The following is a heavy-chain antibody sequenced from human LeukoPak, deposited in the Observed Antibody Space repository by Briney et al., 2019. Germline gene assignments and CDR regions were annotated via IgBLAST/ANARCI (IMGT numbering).Heavy chain of an antibody. V-gene: IGHV3-30-3*01. CDR1: GFTFSKAW. D-gene: IGHD3-16*01. CDR2: ISYDGSNK. CDR3: VRDLARGGPPARLNYYMDV. Sequence: GGSLRLSCAASGFTFSKAWMSWVRQAPGKGLEWVAVISYDGSNKYYADSVKGRFTISRDNSKNTLYLQMNSLGAEDTALYHCVRDLARGGPPARLNYYMDVWGKGTTVTVSS. J-gene: IGHJ6*03.